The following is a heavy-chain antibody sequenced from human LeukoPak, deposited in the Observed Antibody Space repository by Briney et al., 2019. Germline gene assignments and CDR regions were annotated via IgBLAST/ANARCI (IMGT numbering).Heavy chain of an antibody. CDR2: TDREGSDRGK. CDR1: GFYFKSYN. CDR3: VTGYWYRFDY. J-gene: IGHJ4*02. Sequence: GGSLELSCAASGFYFKSYNMAWVRQAPGKGLEWLATTDREGSDRGKEYTASVRGRFTIPRDNGKDSGHLYMSNLGADDTAVYFCVTGYWYRFDYWGQGILVTVSS. V-gene: IGHV3-7*01. D-gene: IGHD1-14*01.